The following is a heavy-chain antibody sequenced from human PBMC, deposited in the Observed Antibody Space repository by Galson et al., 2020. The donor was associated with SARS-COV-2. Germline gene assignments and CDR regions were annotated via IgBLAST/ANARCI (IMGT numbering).Heavy chain of an antibody. Sequence: KASEPLSLTCSVSSGFLSSTSYYWGWIRQTPGKGREWIGSIYFNGSTIHNPSLTSRVTISIDTSKNQFSLRLTAVTAADTAIYFCARKTSTYDYWCPGAHVTVSS. V-gene: IGHV4-39*07. CDR2: IYFNGST. D-gene: IGHD3-16*01. CDR1: SGFLSSTSYY. CDR3: ARKTSTYDY. J-gene: IGHJ4*01.